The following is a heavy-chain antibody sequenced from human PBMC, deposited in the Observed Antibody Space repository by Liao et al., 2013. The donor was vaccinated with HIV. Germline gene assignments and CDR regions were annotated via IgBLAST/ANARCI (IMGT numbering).Heavy chain of an antibody. CDR3: ARERYYGSGSYSFDY. J-gene: IGHJ4*02. Sequence: QVQLQESGPGLVKPSQTLSLSCSVSGDSITSGTFYWNWIRQPAGKGLEWIGRVQTGGRTNYNASLKGRVSISLDTSKNHFSLNVTSVTAADTAIYYCARERYYGSGSYSFDYWGQGTLVTVSS. V-gene: IGHV4-61*02. CDR1: GDSITSGTFY. D-gene: IGHD3-10*01. CDR2: VQTGGRT.